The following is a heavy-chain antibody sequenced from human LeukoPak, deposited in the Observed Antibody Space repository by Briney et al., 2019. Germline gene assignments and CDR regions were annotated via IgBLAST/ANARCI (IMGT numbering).Heavy chain of an antibody. Sequence: SETLSLTCTVSGDSISSSNSYWGWIRQPPGKGLEWIGSIYYSGNTYYNASLKSRVTISVDTSKNQFSLKLTSVTAADTAVYYCARRSPIVPGVAATIRPYYYYMDVWGKGTTVTISS. CDR1: GDSISSSNSY. CDR2: IYYSGNT. J-gene: IGHJ6*03. CDR3: ARRSPIVPGVAATIRPYYYYMDV. V-gene: IGHV4-39*01. D-gene: IGHD2-15*01.